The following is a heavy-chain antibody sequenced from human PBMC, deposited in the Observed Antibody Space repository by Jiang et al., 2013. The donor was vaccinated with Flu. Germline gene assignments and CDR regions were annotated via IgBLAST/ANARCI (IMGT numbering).Heavy chain of an antibody. J-gene: IGHJ4*02. D-gene: IGHD3-22*01. CDR1: GFTFSSYA. V-gene: IGHV3-23*01. Sequence: VQLLESGGGLVQPGGSLRLSCAASGFTFSSYAVSWVRQAPGKGLEWVSAVSGSGGSTYYADSVKGRFTISRDNSKNTLYLQMNSLRAEDTAVYYCARTYDSSGYYQSSYYYFDYWGQGTLVTVSS. CDR3: ARTYDSSGYYQSSYYYFDY. CDR2: VSGSGGST.